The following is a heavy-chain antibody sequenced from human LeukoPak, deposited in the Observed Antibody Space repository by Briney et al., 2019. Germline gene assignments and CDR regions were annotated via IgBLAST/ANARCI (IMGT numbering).Heavy chain of an antibody. CDR2: ISYDGSNK. J-gene: IGHJ5*02. CDR1: GFTFSSYG. CDR3: AKDVVSQYYYDSSGYYYEYNWFDP. Sequence: GSLRLSCAASGFTFSSYGMHWVRQAPGKGLEWVAVISYDGSNKYYADSVKGRFTISRDNSKNTLYLQMNSLRAEDTAVYYCAKDVVSQYYYDSSGYYYEYNWFDPWGQGTLVTVSS. V-gene: IGHV3-30*18. D-gene: IGHD3-22*01.